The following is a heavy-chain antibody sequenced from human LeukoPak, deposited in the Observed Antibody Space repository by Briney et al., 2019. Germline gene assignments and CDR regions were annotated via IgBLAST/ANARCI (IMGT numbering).Heavy chain of an antibody. CDR2: INQDGSER. V-gene: IGHV3-7*05. Sequence: GGSLSLSCAASGFTFSTNWMTWVRQAPGKGLEWVANINQDGSERYYVDSVKGRFTVSRDNAKSSLFLQMNSLRAEDTAVYYCAKVQLSLNWYFDLWGRGTLVTVSS. D-gene: IGHD1-1*01. CDR3: AKVQLSLNWYFDL. J-gene: IGHJ2*01. CDR1: GFTFSTNW.